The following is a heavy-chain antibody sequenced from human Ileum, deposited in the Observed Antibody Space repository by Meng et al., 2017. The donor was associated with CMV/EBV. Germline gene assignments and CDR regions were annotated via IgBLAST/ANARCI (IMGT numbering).Heavy chain of an antibody. J-gene: IGHJ6*02. V-gene: IGHV1-69*05. D-gene: IGHD2-2*01. CDR3: ASRYCNNTSCYSGIHYGMDV. CDR1: GGTFSNYA. CDR2: IVPIFGTE. Sequence: SVKVSCKASGGTFSNYAINWVRQAPGQGLEWMGGIVPIFGTEDYTQKFHGRVTITTDESTTTAYMEVRSLMSDDTAVYYCASRYCNNTSCYSGIHYGMDVWGQGTMVTVSS.